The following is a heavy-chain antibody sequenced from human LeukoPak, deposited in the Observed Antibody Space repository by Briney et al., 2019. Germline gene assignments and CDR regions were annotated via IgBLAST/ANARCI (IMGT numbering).Heavy chain of an antibody. CDR1: GFILSSYW. Sequence: GGSLRLSCAASGFILSSYWMSWVRQAPGIGLQWVASINQGVRAKYYVDSVKGRFTISRDSATNSLFLQMNSLRAEDTALYYCVRDSDRRSDYWGQGTLVTVS. J-gene: IGHJ4*02. CDR3: VRDSDRRSDY. V-gene: IGHV3-7*05. CDR2: INQGVRAK. D-gene: IGHD3-22*01.